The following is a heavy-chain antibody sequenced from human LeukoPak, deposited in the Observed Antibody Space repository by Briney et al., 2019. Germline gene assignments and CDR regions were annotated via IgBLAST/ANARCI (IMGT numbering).Heavy chain of an antibody. D-gene: IGHD3-10*01. V-gene: IGHV4-34*01. CDR2: INHSGST. CDR1: GGSFSGYY. CDR3: ASARDGSGSYYRSAVGY. J-gene: IGHJ4*02. Sequence: PSETLSLTCAVYGGSFSGYYWSWIRQPPGKGLEWIGEINHSGSTNYNPSLRSRVTISVDTSKNQFSLKLSSVTAADTAVYYCASARDGSGSYYRSAVGYWGQGTLVTVSS.